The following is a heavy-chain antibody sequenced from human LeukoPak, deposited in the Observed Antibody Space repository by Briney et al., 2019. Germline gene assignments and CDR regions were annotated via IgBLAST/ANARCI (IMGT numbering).Heavy chain of an antibody. J-gene: IGHJ4*02. CDR1: GYTFTSYG. CDR2: ISAYNGNT. Sequence: ASVKVSCKASGYTFTSYGISWVRQAPGQGLEWMGWISAYNGNTNYAQKLQGRVTMTTDTSTSTAYMELRRLRSDDTAVYYCAREVGYYYDSSGYYPLYYFDYWGQGTLVTVSS. V-gene: IGHV1-18*01. D-gene: IGHD3-22*01. CDR3: AREVGYYYDSSGYYPLYYFDY.